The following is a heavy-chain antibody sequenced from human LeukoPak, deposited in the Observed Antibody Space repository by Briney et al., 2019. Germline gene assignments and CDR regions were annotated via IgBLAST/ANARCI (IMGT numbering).Heavy chain of an antibody. J-gene: IGHJ3*02. CDR2: IYTSGST. CDR1: GDSISSGSYY. V-gene: IGHV4-61*02. D-gene: IGHD3-22*01. CDR3: ARVAYYYDSSGYSYAFDI. Sequence: SETLSLTCTLSGDSISSGSYYWSWIRQPAGKGLEWLWRIYTSGSTNYNPSLKSRVTISVDTSKNQFSLKLSSVTAADTAVYYCARVAYYYDSSGYSYAFDIWGQGTMVTVSS.